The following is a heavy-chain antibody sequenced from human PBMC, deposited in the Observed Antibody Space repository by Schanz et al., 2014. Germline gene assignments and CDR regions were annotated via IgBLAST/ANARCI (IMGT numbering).Heavy chain of an antibody. CDR3: ARDGGRDGYNLAFDV. D-gene: IGHD5-12*01. J-gene: IGHJ3*01. CDR2: ISGSGDDT. Sequence: DVHLMESGGGLVQPGGSLRLSCAGSGFTFSSYAMNWVRQAPGKGLEWVSVISGSGDDTYYADSVKGRFTISRDNSKNTLYLHMNSLRVEDTAVYFCARDGGRDGYNLAFDVWGQGTLVTVSS. V-gene: IGHV3-23*01. CDR1: GFTFSSYA.